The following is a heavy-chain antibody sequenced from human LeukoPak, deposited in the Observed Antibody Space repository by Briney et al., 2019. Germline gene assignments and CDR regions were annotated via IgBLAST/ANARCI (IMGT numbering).Heavy chain of an antibody. V-gene: IGHV3-15*01. CDR3: TTDSPGIWYFDL. J-gene: IGHJ2*01. Sequence: PGGSLRLSCAASGFTFSSYWMHWVRQAPGKGLEWVGRIKTKPDGGTTDYAAPVKGRFTISRDDSKNTLYLQMNSLKTEDTAVYYCTTDSPGIWYFDLWGRGTLVTVSS. CDR1: GFTFSSYW. D-gene: IGHD1-26*01. CDR2: IKTKPDGGTT.